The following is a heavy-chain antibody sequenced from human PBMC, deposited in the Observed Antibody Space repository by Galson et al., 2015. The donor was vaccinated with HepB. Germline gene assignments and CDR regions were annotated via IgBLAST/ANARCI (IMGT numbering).Heavy chain of an antibody. CDR2: IDWGDDK. D-gene: IGHD4-11*01. CDR1: GFSLNTRKMC. CDR3: ARILNADSNYVDY. J-gene: IGHJ4*02. V-gene: IGHV2-70*11. Sequence: PALVKPTQTLTLTCTFSGFSLNTRKMCVSWIRQPPGRALEWLARIDWGDDKWYSTSLKTRLSIFKDTSKNQVVLTMTNMDPVDTATYYCARILNADSNYVDYWGQGTLVTVSS.